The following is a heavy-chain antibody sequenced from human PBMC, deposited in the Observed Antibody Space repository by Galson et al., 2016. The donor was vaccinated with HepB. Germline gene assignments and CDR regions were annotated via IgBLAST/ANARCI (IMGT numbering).Heavy chain of an antibody. J-gene: IGHJ3*01. D-gene: IGHD3-16*01. CDR3: ARGAHSTFDV. Sequence: CAISGDSVSSNSVAWNWIRQSPSRGPEWLGRTYRRSTYYNDDTESVKGRITINTDTSKNQFSLQLNSVTPEDTAVYYCARGAHSTFDVWGQGTIVTVSS. V-gene: IGHV6-1*01. CDR2: TYRRSTYYN. CDR1: GDSVSSNSVA.